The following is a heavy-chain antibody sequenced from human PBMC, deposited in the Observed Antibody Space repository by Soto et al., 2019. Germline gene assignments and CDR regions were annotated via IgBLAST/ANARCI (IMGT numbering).Heavy chain of an antibody. Sequence: EVQLVESGGGLVQPGGSLRVSCAASGFSFSSHWMTWVRQVPGKGLEWVAAINEDGSEKYYADSVKGRFTISRDNAKTSVYLEMNDLRVGDTAVDSCAKSPMARTFHYGLDVWGQGTTLTVSS. CDR1: GFSFSSHW. CDR3: AKSPMARTFHYGLDV. J-gene: IGHJ6*02. V-gene: IGHV3-7*05. CDR2: INEDGSEK.